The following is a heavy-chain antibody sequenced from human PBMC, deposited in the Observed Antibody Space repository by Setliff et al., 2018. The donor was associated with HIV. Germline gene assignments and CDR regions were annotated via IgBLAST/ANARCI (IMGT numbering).Heavy chain of an antibody. V-gene: IGHV4-38-2*01. J-gene: IGHJ4*02. Sequence: PSETLSLTCAVSGYSISSGYHWGWIRQTPGKGLEWIGSIYYSGSTYYNPSLNSRVTISVDASKNQFSLKLSSVTAADTAVYYCASLPPLYDSSGYYFDYWGQGTLVTVSS. D-gene: IGHD3-22*01. CDR2: IYYSGST. CDR1: GYSISSGYH. CDR3: ASLPPLYDSSGYYFDY.